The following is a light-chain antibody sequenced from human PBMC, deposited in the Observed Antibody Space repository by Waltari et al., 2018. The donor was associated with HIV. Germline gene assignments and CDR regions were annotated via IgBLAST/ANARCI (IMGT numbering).Light chain of an antibody. CDR3: SSYAGRNTLL. V-gene: IGLV2-8*01. J-gene: IGLJ2*01. CDR2: EVN. Sequence: QSALTQPPSASGSPGQSVTISCPGTSSDVGGYDYVSWYQHHPGKAPKLMISEVNKRPSGVPDRFSGSRSGNTASLTVSGLQAEDEAHYYCSSYAGRNTLLFGGGTKLTVL. CDR1: SSDVGGYDY.